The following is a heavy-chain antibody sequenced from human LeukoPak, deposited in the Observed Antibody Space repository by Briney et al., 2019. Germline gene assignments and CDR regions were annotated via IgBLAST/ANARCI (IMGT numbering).Heavy chain of an antibody. CDR2: INPNSGGT. J-gene: IGHJ4*02. D-gene: IGHD6-13*01. CDR3: AKDNLASIVIGSSLTFDY. Sequence: ASVKVSCKASGYTFTGYYMHWVRQAPGQRLEWMGWINPNSGGTNYAQKIQGSVTMTRDTSISTAYMELSRLRSDDTAVYYCAKDNLASIVIGSSLTFDYWGQGTLVTVSS. CDR1: GYTFTGYY. V-gene: IGHV1-2*02.